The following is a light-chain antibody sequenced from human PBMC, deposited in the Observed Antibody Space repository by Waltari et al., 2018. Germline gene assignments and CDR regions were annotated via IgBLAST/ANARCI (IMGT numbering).Light chain of an antibody. V-gene: IGLV2-14*03. CDR2: DVS. CDR3: SSYTSSSLWV. Sequence: MIYDVSKRPSGVSNRFSGSKSGNTASLTISGLQAEDEADYYCSSYTSSSLWVFGGGTKLTVL. J-gene: IGLJ3*02.